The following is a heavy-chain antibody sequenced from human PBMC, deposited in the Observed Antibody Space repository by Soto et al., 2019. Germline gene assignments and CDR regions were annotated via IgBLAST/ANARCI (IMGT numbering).Heavy chain of an antibody. Sequence: QVQLQESGPGLVKPSQTLSLTCTVSGGSISSGGYYWSWIRQHPGKGLEWVGYIYYSGSTYYNPSLKRRVTISVDTSKIQFSLKLSSVTAADTAVDYCARAGYRGYEWDYWGQGALVTVSS. CDR2: IYYSGST. J-gene: IGHJ4*02. CDR1: GGSISSGGYY. CDR3: ARAGYRGYEWDY. V-gene: IGHV4-31*03. D-gene: IGHD5-12*01.